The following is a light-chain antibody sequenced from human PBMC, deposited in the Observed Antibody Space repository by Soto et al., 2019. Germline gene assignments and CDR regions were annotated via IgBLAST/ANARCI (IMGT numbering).Light chain of an antibody. V-gene: IGKV3-15*01. CDR3: QQYNNWLRT. CDR2: GAS. CDR1: QSLSSN. Sequence: EIVMTQSPATLSVSPGEGVTLSCGASQSLSSNLAWYQQKPGRAPRLLIYGASTRATGIPARFSGSGSGTEFTLTISSLQSEDFAVYYCQQYNNWLRTFGQGTKVDIK. J-gene: IGKJ1*01.